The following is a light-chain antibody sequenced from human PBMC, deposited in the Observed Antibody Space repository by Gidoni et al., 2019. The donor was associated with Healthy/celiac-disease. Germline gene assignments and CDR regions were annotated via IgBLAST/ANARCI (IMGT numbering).Light chain of an antibody. J-gene: IGKJ1*01. V-gene: IGKV1-39*01. CDR1: QSISSY. CDR2: AAS. CDR3: QQNYSTPWT. Sequence: DIQMNQSPSSMSASVGDRVTITCRASQSISSYLNWYQQKPGQAPKLLIYAASSLHSGVPSRFSGSGSGTDFTLTISSLQPEDFATYYCQQNYSTPWTFGQGTKVEIK.